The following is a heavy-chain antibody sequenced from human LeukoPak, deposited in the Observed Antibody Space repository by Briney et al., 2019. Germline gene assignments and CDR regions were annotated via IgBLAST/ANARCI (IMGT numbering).Heavy chain of an antibody. Sequence: GGSLRLSCAASGFTFSSYGMHWVRQAPGKGLEWVAFIRYDRSNKYYADSVKGRFTISRDNSKNTLFLQMNSLRAEDTAVYYCAKISGYYPSDYWGQGTLVTVSS. CDR2: IRYDRSNK. V-gene: IGHV3-30*02. J-gene: IGHJ4*02. D-gene: IGHD3-22*01. CDR1: GFTFSSYG. CDR3: AKISGYYPSDY.